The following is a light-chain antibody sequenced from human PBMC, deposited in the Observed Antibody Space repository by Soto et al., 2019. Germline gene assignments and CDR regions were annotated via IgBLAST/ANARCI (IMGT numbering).Light chain of an antibody. CDR1: SGDVGGYDY. V-gene: IGLV2-8*01. J-gene: IGLJ1*01. CDR3: SSYAGSDNPYV. Sequence: QSVLTQPPSASGSPGQSVTISCTGTSGDVGGYDYVSWYQQHPGKAPKLMIYEVTKRPLGVPDRFSGSQSGNTASLTVSGLQAEDEADYYCSSYAGSDNPYVFGTGTKGTVL. CDR2: EVT.